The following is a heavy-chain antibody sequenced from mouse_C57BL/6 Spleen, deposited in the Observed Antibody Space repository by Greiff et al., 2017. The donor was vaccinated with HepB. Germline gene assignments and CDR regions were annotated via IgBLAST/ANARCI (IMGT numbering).Heavy chain of an antibody. CDR2: ISSGSSTI. V-gene: IGHV5-17*01. J-gene: IGHJ4*01. Sequence: VQVVESGGGLVKPGGSLKLSCAASGFTFSDYGMHWVRQAPEKGLEWVAYISSGSSTIYYADTVKGRFTISRDNAKNTLFLQMTSLRSEDTAMYYCARIYDYDGYAMDYWGQGTSVTVSS. CDR1: GFTFSDYG. D-gene: IGHD2-4*01. CDR3: ARIYDYDGYAMDY.